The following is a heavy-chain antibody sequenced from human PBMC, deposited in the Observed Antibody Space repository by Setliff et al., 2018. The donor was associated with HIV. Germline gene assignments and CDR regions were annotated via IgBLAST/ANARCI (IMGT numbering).Heavy chain of an antibody. CDR2: INPHSGGT. D-gene: IGHD3-10*01. CDR3: ARVFYYGSGSDYESNFDS. Sequence: ASVKVSRKASGYTFTDHYMHWVRQAPGQGLEWMGWINPHSGGTEYAQKFQGRVTMTRDTSISTAYMELSRLRSDDTAVYFCARVFYYGSGSDYESNFDSWGQGTLVTVSS. CDR1: GYTFTDHY. V-gene: IGHV1-2*02. J-gene: IGHJ5*01.